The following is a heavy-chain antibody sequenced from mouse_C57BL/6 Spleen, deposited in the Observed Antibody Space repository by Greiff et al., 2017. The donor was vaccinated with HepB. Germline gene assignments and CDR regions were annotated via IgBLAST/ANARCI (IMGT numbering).Heavy chain of an antibody. CDR1: GYTFTDYN. CDR2: INPNNGGT. CDR3: ARSLYYYGQYYFDY. Sequence: VHVKQSGPELVKPGASVKMSCKASGYTFTDYNMHWVKQSHGKSLEWIGYINPNNGGTSYNQKFKGKATLTVNKSSSTAYMELRSLTSEDSAVYYCARSLYYYGQYYFDYWGQGTTLTVSS. J-gene: IGHJ2*01. D-gene: IGHD1-1*01. V-gene: IGHV1-22*01.